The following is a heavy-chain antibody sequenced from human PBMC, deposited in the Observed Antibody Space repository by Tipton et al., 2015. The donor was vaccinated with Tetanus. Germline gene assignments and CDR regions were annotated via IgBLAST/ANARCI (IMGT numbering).Heavy chain of an antibody. Sequence: TLSLTCTVSGGSISTYHWNWIRQSPGEGLEWIGYIDYFGTTKYNPSLKSRVAMSVDTSKNQLSLKLSSVTSADTAVYYCARIGWLQQNKPAFDIWGQGTVVTVSS. D-gene: IGHD5-24*01. CDR3: ARIGWLQQNKPAFDI. J-gene: IGHJ3*02. CDR1: GGSISTYH. CDR2: IDYFGTT. V-gene: IGHV4-59*01.